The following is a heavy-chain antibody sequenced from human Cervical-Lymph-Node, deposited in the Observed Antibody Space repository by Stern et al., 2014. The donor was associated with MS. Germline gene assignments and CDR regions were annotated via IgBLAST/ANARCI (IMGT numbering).Heavy chain of an antibody. V-gene: IGHV3-9*01. CDR3: AKEIRRADSSPDY. D-gene: IGHD6-19*01. Sequence: EVHLVESGGDLVQPGRSLRLSCAASGFRFDLYAMHWVRQAPGKGLEWVAGISWNSVSIGYAGSVKGRFTISRDNVKNFLYLQMDSLRPEDTALYYCAKEIRRADSSPDYWGQGALVTVSS. CDR1: GFRFDLYA. J-gene: IGHJ4*02. CDR2: ISWNSVSI.